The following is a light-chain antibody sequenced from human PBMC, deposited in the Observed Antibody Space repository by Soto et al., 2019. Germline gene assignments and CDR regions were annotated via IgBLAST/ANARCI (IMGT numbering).Light chain of an antibody. CDR3: QQYNNWPL. CDR1: QTVSSD. Sequence: EIVLTQSPDTLSLSAGERATVSCRASQTVSSDYLVWYQHKPGQAPRLLIYGASSRAAGIPDRFSGSGSGTEFTLTISSLQSEDFAVYYCQQYNNWPLFGQGTRLEI. V-gene: IGKV3D-15*01. CDR2: GAS. J-gene: IGKJ5*01.